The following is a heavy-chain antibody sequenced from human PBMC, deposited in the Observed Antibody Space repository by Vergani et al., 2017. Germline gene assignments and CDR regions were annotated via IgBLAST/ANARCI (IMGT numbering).Heavy chain of an antibody. V-gene: IGHV3-30*03. CDR1: GFTSCYYG. CDR2: ISYDGTQK. Sequence: QVHLVESGGGVVQPGRSLRLSCLVSGFTSCYYGMHWFRQPPGKGLEWVAVISYDGTQKYYADSVKGRFTISRDNSKSTLYLQMNSLRTEDTAVYYCATKSCGTPGCQIGYFREWGQGTLVTVSS. J-gene: IGHJ1*01. CDR3: ATKSCGTPGCQIGYFRE. D-gene: IGHD1-1*01.